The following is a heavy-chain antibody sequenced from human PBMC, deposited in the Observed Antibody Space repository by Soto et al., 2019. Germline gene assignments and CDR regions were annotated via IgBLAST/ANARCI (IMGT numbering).Heavy chain of an antibody. CDR1: GFKFTDYA. D-gene: IGHD4-4*01. J-gene: IGHJ5*02. CDR3: AREGLIHSWFDP. Sequence: GGSLRLSCAASGFKFTDYALHWLRQAPGKGLEWVALISYDGSNEYYADSVKGRFTVSRDDSKNKLYLHMNSLRPEDTAVYYCAREGLIHSWFDPWGQGTLVTVSS. CDR2: ISYDGSNE. V-gene: IGHV3-30-3*01.